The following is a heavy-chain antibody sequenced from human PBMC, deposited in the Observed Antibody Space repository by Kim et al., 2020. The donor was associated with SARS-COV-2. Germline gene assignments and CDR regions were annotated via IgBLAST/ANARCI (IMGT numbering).Heavy chain of an antibody. Sequence: GGSLRLSCAASGFTFSSYGMHWVRQAPGKGLEWVAVIWYDGSNKYYADSVKGRFTISRDNSKNTLYLQMNSLRAEDTAVYYCARGRLSRLMITFGGVIDYGMDVWGQGTTVTVSS. CDR1: GFTFSSYG. D-gene: IGHD3-16*02. J-gene: IGHJ6*02. V-gene: IGHV3-33*01. CDR2: IWYDGSNK. CDR3: ARGRLSRLMITFGGVIDYGMDV.